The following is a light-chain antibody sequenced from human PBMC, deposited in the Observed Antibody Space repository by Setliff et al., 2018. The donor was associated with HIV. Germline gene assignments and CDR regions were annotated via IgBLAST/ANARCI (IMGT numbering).Light chain of an antibody. CDR2: DVN. Sequence: QSALAQPASVSGSPGQPITISCTGTSSDVGTYNFVSWYQQHPGKAPKLLIYDVNNRPSGVSNRFSGSKSGNTASLTISGLQAEDEADYHCSSYTSTTPLYVFGTGTKVTV. CDR1: SSDVGTYNF. V-gene: IGLV2-14*03. CDR3: SSYTSTTPLYV. J-gene: IGLJ1*01.